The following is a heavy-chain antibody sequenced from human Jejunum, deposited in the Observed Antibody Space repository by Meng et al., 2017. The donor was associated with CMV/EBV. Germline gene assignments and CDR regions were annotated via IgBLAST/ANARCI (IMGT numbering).Heavy chain of an antibody. CDR3: ARDSLGSHYYDSSGGWFDP. Sequence: SYAMPWVRQAPGKGLEWVAVISYDGSNKYYADSVKGRSTISRDNSKNTLYLQMNSLRAEDTAVYYCARDSLGSHYYDSSGGWFDPWGQGTLVTVSS. V-gene: IGHV3-30*04. CDR2: ISYDGSNK. CDR1: SYA. J-gene: IGHJ5*02. D-gene: IGHD3-22*01.